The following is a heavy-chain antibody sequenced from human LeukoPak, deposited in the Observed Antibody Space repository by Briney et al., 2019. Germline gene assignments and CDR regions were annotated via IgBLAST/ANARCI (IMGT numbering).Heavy chain of an antibody. V-gene: IGHV3-21*01. CDR3: ARVAAVAGRAFDI. D-gene: IGHD6-19*01. CDR2: ISSSSSYI. J-gene: IGHJ3*02. CDR1: GFTFSSYS. Sequence: PGGSLRLSCAASGFTFSSYSMNWVRQAPGKGLEWVSSISSSSSYIYYADSVKGRLTISRDNAKNSLYLQMNSLRAEDTAVYYCARVAAVAGRAFDIWGQGTMVTVSS.